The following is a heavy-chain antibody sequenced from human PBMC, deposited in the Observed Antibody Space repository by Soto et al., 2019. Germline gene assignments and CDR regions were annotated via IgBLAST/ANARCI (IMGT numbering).Heavy chain of an antibody. CDR3: GRARRGYSYGHTLDP. V-gene: IGHV3-30-3*01. Sequence: QVQLVESGGGVVQPGRSLRLSCAASGFTFSSYAMHWVRQAPGKGLEWVAVISYDGSNKYYADSVKGRFTISRDNSKNTLYLQMNSLSAEDTAVYYCGRARRGYSYGHTLDPWGQGTLVTVSS. D-gene: IGHD5-18*01. J-gene: IGHJ5*02. CDR2: ISYDGSNK. CDR1: GFTFSSYA.